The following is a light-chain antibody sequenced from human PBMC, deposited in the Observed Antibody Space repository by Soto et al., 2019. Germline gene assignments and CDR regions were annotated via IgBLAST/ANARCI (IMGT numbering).Light chain of an antibody. J-gene: IGKJ1*01. CDR1: QSLLHSNGYNY. Sequence: DIVMTQSPLSLPVTPGEPASISCRSSQSLLHSNGYNYLDWYLQKPGQSPQLLIYLGSNRASGVPDRFSGSGSGTDFTLKISRVEAEDVGVYYCMQPLQTPWTFGQGTKVEIK. CDR2: LGS. V-gene: IGKV2-28*01. CDR3: MQPLQTPWT.